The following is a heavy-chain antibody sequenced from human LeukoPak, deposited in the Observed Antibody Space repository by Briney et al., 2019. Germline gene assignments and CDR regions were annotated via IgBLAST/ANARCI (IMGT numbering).Heavy chain of an antibody. CDR3: ARVEEGYGSGRRENYYYYYMDV. V-gene: IGHV4-59*01. CDR1: GGFISTYY. Sequence: SETLSLTCTVSGGFISTYYWSWIRQPPGKGLEWIGYISKSGSTKYNPSLKSRVTISKHTSKNQFSLKLSSVTAADTAVYYCARVEEGYGSGRRENYYYYYMDVWGKGTTVTISS. D-gene: IGHD3-10*01. CDR2: ISKSGST. J-gene: IGHJ6*03.